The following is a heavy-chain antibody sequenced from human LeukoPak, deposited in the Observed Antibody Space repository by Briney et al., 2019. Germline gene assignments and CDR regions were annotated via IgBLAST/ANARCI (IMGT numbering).Heavy chain of an antibody. Sequence: GGSLRLSCAASGFTFSSYSMNWVRQAAGQGLEGVSYISSSSSTIDYADSGKGRFTISSDNAKNSLYLEMNSLMGYDTAVLCCARPLLKRGATVPLSFWYFHLWGRRTLLT. CDR2: ISSSSSTI. V-gene: IGHV3-48*01. CDR1: GFTFSSYS. J-gene: IGHJ2*01. D-gene: IGHD4-11*01. CDR3: ARPLLKRGATVPLSFWYFHL.